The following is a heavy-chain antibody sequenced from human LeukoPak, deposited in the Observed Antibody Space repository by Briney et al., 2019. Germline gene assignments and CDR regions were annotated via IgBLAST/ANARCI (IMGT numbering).Heavy chain of an antibody. J-gene: IGHJ6*04. CDR2: IGGGASDT. Sequence: GGSLRLSCAVSGFTFFSIGMGWVRQAPGKGLEWVAAIGGGASDTKYTDSVEGRFTISRDNAKNSLYLQMNSLRAEDTAVYYCAELGITMIGGVWGKGTTVTISS. D-gene: IGHD3-10*02. CDR3: AELGITMIGGV. V-gene: IGHV3-23*01. CDR1: GFTFFSIG.